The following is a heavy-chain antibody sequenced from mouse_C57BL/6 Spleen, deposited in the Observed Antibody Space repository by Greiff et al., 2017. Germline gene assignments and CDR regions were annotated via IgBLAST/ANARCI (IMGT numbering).Heavy chain of an antibody. CDR3: ARGWSDY. V-gene: IGHV1-50*01. J-gene: IGHJ2*01. D-gene: IGHD2-3*01. CDR2: IDPSDSST. CDR1: GYTFTSYW. Sequence: VQLQQPGAELVKPGASVKLSCKASGYTFTSYWMQWVKQRPGQGLEWIGEIDPSDSSTNYNQKFKGKATLTVDKASSTASMQLSSLTSEDSAVYYCARGWSDYWGQGTTLTVSS.